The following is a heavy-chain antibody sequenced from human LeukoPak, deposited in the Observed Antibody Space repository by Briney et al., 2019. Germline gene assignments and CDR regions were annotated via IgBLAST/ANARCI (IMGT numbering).Heavy chain of an antibody. CDR1: GFTFSDYY. Sequence: GGSLRLSCAASGFTFSDYYMSWIRLAPGKGLEWVSDIAYTGASMYYADSVKGRFTISRDNAKNSLYLQMSSLRAEDTAVYYCTRARYTYAGYYFDYWGQGTLVTVSS. J-gene: IGHJ4*02. V-gene: IGHV3-11*01. D-gene: IGHD2-2*02. CDR2: IAYTGASM. CDR3: TRARYTYAGYYFDY.